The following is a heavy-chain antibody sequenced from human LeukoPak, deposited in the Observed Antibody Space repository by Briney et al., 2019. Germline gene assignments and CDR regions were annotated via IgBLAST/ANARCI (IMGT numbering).Heavy chain of an antibody. CDR2: IYYSGST. CDR3: ARDGGYNWNLDS. V-gene: IGHV4-39*07. CDR1: GGSISSSSYY. D-gene: IGHD1-1*01. Sequence: SETLSLTCTVSGGSISSSSYYWGWIRQPPGKGLEWIGSIYYSGSTYYNPSLKSRVTISVDTSKNQFSLKLSSVTAADTAIYYCARDGGYNWNLDSWGQGTLVTVSS. J-gene: IGHJ4*02.